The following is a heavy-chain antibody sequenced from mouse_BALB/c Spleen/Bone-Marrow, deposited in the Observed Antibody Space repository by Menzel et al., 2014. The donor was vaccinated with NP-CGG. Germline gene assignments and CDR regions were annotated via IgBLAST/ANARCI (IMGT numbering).Heavy chain of an antibody. D-gene: IGHD3-1*01. Sequence: VKLMESGAELVKPGASVKLSCKASGYTFTSYHMYWVKQRPGQGLEWIGGINPSNGGTNFNEKFKSKATLTVDKSSSTAYMQLSSLTSEDSAVYYCTRGLRAWFAYWGQGTLVTVSA. CDR2: INPSNGGT. J-gene: IGHJ3*01. CDR1: GYTFTSYH. CDR3: TRGLRAWFAY. V-gene: IGHV1S81*02.